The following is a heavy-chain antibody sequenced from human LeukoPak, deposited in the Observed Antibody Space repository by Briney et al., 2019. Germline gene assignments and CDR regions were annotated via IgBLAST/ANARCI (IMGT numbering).Heavy chain of an antibody. D-gene: IGHD1-26*01. CDR3: ATSQLLPDYFDY. CDR1: GFTFSSYA. Sequence: HPGGSLRLSCAASGFTFSSYAMSWVRQAPGKGLEWVSDINNSGGSTYYADSVKGRFTISRDNSKNTLYLQMNSLRAEDTAVYYCATSQLLPDYFDYWGQGTLVTVSS. V-gene: IGHV3-23*01. J-gene: IGHJ4*02. CDR2: INNSGGST.